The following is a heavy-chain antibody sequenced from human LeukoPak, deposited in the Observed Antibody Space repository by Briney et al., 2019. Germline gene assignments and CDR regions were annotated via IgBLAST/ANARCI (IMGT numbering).Heavy chain of an antibody. CDR2: ISGSGGGT. CDR3: AKGRISPDD. CDR1: GFSFSTYG. D-gene: IGHD1-14*01. V-gene: IGHV3-23*01. J-gene: IGHJ4*02. Sequence: GGSLRLSCAVSGFSFSTYGMSWVRQAPGKGLEWVSGISGSGGGTYYADSVKGRFTISRDNSKNTLYLQMNSPRAEDTAVYYCAKGRISPDDWGQGTLVTVSS.